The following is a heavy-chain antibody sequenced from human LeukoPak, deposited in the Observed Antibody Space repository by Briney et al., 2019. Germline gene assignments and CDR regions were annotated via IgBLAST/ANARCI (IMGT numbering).Heavy chain of an antibody. CDR2: IWHDGRNI. CDR3: ARDRGINDPIHY. Sequence: GGSLRLSCAPSGFTFRRYGMHCVRQAPGKGLEGVAVIWHDGRNIYYADSVKGRLTISKYNSKNALYMQVNNLRAQDRALYYGARDRGINDPIHYWGQGTLVTVSS. D-gene: IGHD6-13*01. J-gene: IGHJ4*02. V-gene: IGHV3-33*01. CDR1: GFTFRRYG.